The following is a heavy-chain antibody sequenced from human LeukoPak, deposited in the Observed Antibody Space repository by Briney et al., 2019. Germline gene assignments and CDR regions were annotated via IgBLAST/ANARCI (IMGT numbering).Heavy chain of an antibody. Sequence: PVKVSCKASGGTFSSYAISWVRQAPGQGLEWMGRIIPILGIANYAQKFQGRVTITADKSTSTAYMELSSLRSEDTAVYYCAREGDSSGYYTLSPSLDYWGQGTLVTVSS. CDR2: IIPILGIA. CDR1: GGTFSSYA. D-gene: IGHD3-22*01. J-gene: IGHJ4*02. V-gene: IGHV1-69*04. CDR3: AREGDSSGYYTLSPSLDY.